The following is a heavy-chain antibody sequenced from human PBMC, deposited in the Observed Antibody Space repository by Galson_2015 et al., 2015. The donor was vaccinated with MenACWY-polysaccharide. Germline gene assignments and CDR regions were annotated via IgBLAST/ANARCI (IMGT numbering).Heavy chain of an antibody. CDR1: GYKFTSHD. J-gene: IGHJ4*02. CDR3: ARIIARKYTFADS. Sequence: SVKVSCKASGYKFTSHDFNWVRQATGQGLVWKGRMNPHSVITGYAQKYQGRVTMTSSSAMTTAYMELSSLRSEDTAVYYCARIIARKYTFADSWGQGTLVTVSS. D-gene: IGHD2-21*01. CDR2: MNPHSVIT. V-gene: IGHV1-8*01.